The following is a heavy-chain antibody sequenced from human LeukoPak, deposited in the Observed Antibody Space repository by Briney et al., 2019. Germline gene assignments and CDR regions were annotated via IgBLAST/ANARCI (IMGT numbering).Heavy chain of an antibody. V-gene: IGHV7-4-1*02. CDR3: ARDRLAFTRRYYGMDV. Sequence: ASVKVSCKASGYTFTSYAMNWVRQAPGQGLEWMGWINTNTGNPTYAQGFTGRFVFSLDTSVSTAYLQISSLKAEDTAVYYCARDRLAFTRRYYGMDVWGQGTTVTVSS. CDR2: INTNTGNP. J-gene: IGHJ6*02. CDR1: GYTFTSYA. D-gene: IGHD3-3*02.